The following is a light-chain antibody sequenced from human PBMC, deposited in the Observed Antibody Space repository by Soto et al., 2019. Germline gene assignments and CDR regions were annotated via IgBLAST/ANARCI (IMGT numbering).Light chain of an antibody. CDR1: SCVVGSYNL. Sequence: QSALTQPASVSGSPGQSITISCTGTSCVVGSYNLVSWYQQHPGKAPKLMIYEGSKRPSGVSNRFFGSKSGNTASLTISGPQAEDEADYCCCSNAGNNTVFGGGTKVTVL. CDR2: EGS. CDR3: CSNAGNNTV. J-gene: IGLJ2*01. V-gene: IGLV2-23*01.